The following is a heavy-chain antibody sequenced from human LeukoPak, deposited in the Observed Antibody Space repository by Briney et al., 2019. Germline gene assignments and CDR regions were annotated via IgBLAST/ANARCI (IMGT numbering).Heavy chain of an antibody. J-gene: IGHJ3*02. CDR1: GFTFSRYS. CDR3: AKERGIVTTPPDAFDI. CDR2: LSGSGGST. D-gene: IGHD4-11*01. V-gene: IGHV3-23*01. Sequence: GGSLRLSCAASGFTFSRYSMNWVRQAPGKGLEWVSGLSGSGGSTYYADSVKGRFTISRDNSKNTLYLQMNSLRAEDTAVYFCAKERGIVTTPPDAFDIWGQGTMVTVSS.